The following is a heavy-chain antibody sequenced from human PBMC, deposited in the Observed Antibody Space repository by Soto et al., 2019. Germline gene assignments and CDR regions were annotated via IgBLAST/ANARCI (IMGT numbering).Heavy chain of an antibody. Sequence: PSETVSLTCTVSGGSILDGGHYWTWIRQHPGKGLEWIGRIFFSGNTHYNPALKSRLTFSLDTAKNQFSLKLTSVTAADTAIYYCARDNYGGMLDLWGPGNPVTVSS. D-gene: IGHD4-17*01. CDR1: GGSILDGGHY. CDR3: ARDNYGGMLDL. V-gene: IGHV4-31*03. J-gene: IGHJ5*02. CDR2: IFFSGNT.